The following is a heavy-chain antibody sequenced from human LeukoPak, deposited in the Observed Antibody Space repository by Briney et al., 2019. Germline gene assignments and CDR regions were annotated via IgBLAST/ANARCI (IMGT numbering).Heavy chain of an antibody. CDR2: IYSGGST. V-gene: IGHV3-53*01. J-gene: IGHJ4*02. CDR1: GFTFSSYS. D-gene: IGHD3-16*01. CDR3: ARGYVPLDY. Sequence: PGGSLRLSCAASGFTFSSYSMNWVRQAPGKGLEWVSVIYSGGSTYYADSVKGRFTISRDNSKNTLYLQMNSLRAEDTAVYYCARGYVPLDYWGQGTLVTVSS.